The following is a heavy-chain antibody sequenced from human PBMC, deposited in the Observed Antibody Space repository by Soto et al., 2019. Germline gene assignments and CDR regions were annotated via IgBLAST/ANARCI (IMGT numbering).Heavy chain of an antibody. V-gene: IGHV4-59*01. Sequence: QVQLQESAPGLVKPSETLFLTCTVAGVSISSYYWSWIRHPPGKGLEWIGYIYYSGSTNYNPSLKSRVTISVDTSKNQFSLKLSSVTAADTAVYYCARRYGASFDYWGQGTLVTVSS. D-gene: IGHD4-17*01. CDR2: IYYSGST. J-gene: IGHJ4*02. CDR3: ARRYGASFDY. CDR1: GVSISSYY.